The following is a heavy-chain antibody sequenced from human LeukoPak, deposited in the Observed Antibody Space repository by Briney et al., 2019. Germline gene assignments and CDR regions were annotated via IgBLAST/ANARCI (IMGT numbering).Heavy chain of an antibody. D-gene: IGHD2-2*01. CDR2: INPSGGST. V-gene: IGHV1-46*01. Sequence: ASVKVSCKASGYTFTSYYMHWVRQAPGQGLEWMGIINPSGGSTSYAQKFQGRVTMTRDTSTSTVYMELSSLRSEDTAVYYCARERDCSSTSCYAWDYYYYYMDVWGKGTTVTVSS. CDR3: ARERDCSSTSCYAWDYYYYYMDV. J-gene: IGHJ6*03. CDR1: GYTFTSYY.